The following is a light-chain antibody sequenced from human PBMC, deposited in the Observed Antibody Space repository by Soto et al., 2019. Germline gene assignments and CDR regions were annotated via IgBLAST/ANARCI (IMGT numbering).Light chain of an antibody. CDR3: QHYNNWPPWT. CDR1: QSVSSN. V-gene: IGKV3-15*01. J-gene: IGKJ1*01. CDR2: RAS. Sequence: EIVMTQSPATLSVSPGERATLSCRASQSVSSNLAWYQQKPGQAPRLLIYRASTRATGIPARFSGSGSGTEFTLTISSLQSEDFAVYYCQHYNNWPPWTFGQGTKVDI.